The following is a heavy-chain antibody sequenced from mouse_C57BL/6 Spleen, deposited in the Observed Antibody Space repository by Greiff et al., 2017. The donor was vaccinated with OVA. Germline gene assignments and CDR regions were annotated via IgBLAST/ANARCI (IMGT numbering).Heavy chain of an antibody. V-gene: IGHV1-69*01. J-gene: IGHJ4*01. CDR2: IDPSDSYT. D-gene: IGHD2-1*01. Sequence: VQLQQPGAELVMPGASVKLSCKASGYTFTSYWMHWVKQRPGQGLEWIGEIDPSDSYTNYNQKFKGKSTLTVDKSSSTAYMQLSSLTSEDSAVYYCARGSGNYGMDYWGKEPQSPSPQ. CDR1: GYTFTSYW. CDR3: ARGSGNYGMDY.